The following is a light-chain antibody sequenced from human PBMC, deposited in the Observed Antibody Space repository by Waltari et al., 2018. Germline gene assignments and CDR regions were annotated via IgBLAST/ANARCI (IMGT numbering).Light chain of an antibody. Sequence: DIVMTQSPATLSVSLGERAPFSCRASQTVSSHFAWFQQKPGQAARLLISAASTRATGIPTKFSGSGSGTEFTLTIDSLQSEDFALYFCQQYNNWPYTFGQGTKLEIK. J-gene: IGKJ2*01. CDR2: AAS. CDR1: QTVSSH. V-gene: IGKV3-15*01. CDR3: QQYNNWPYT.